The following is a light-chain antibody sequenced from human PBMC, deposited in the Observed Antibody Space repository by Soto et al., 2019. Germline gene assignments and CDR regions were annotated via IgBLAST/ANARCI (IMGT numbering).Light chain of an antibody. CDR3: QTWGTGIVV. Sequence: QLVLTHSPSASASLGASVKLTCTLSSGHSSYAIAWHQQQPEKGPRYLMKLNSDGSHSKGDGIPDRFSGSSSGAERYLTIASLQSEDEADYYCQTWGTGIVVFGGRTQLTVL. CDR1: SGHSSYA. V-gene: IGLV4-69*01. CDR2: LNSDGSH. J-gene: IGLJ2*01.